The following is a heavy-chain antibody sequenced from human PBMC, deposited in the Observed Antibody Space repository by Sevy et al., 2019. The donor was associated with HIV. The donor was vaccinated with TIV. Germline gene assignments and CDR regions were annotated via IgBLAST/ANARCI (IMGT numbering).Heavy chain of an antibody. V-gene: IGHV3-30*04. CDR2: ISYDGSNK. CDR1: GFTFSSYA. J-gene: IGHJ4*02. D-gene: IGHD1-26*01. Sequence: GGSLRLSCAASGFTFSSYAMHWVRQAPGKGLEWVAVISYDGSNKYYADSVKGRFTISRDNVRNTLYLQMESLRAEDAGVYYCARGIGKSGAFWGQGTLVTVSS. CDR3: ARGIGKSGAF.